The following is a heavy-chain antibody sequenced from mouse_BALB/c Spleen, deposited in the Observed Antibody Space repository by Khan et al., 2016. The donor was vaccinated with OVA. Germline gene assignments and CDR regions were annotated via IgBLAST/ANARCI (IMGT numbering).Heavy chain of an antibody. V-gene: IGHV1-20*02. CDR1: GYSFTGYF. Sequence: EVQLQESGPELVKSGASVKISCKASGYSFTGYFMNWVMQSHGKSLEWIGRINPHIGETLYNQKFKGKATLTVDESSRTVHMELRSLASEDSAVYYCARKNGSDFDYWGQGTTLTVSS. CDR2: INPHIGET. CDR3: ARKNGSDFDY. D-gene: IGHD1-1*01. J-gene: IGHJ2*01.